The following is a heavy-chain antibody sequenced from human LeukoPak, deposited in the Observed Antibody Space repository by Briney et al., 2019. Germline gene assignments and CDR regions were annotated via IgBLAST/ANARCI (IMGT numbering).Heavy chain of an antibody. D-gene: IGHD1-14*01. CDR2: IHPGDSDT. V-gene: IGHV5-51*02. J-gene: IGHJ4*02. CDR3: AGLPHRYFDF. Sequence: EPLTSPGKAPGSTSTSYCTTWAGQISPQGMEWMGIIHPGDSDTRYRPSFQGQVTNSVDKSISTAYLQWSSLKASDTAMYYCAGLPHRYFDFWGQGTLVTVSS. CDR1: GSTSTSYC.